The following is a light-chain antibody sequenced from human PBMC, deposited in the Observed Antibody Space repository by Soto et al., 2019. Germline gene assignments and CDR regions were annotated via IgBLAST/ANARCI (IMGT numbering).Light chain of an antibody. Sequence: EIVLTQSPGTLSLSPGERATLSCRASQSISSSFLAWYQQKPGQAPRLLIYGASSRATGIPDRFSGSGSGTDFTLTISRLEPEDFAVYYCQQYSSSRPWTFGQGPKVETK. CDR2: GAS. J-gene: IGKJ1*01. CDR3: QQYSSSRPWT. CDR1: QSISSSF. V-gene: IGKV3-20*01.